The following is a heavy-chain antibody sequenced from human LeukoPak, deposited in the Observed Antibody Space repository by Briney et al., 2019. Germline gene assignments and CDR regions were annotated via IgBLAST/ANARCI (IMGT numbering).Heavy chain of an antibody. J-gene: IGHJ4*02. V-gene: IGHV3-7*01. Sequence: GGSLRLSCAASGFTFSSYWMSLVRQAPGKGLEWVANIKQDGSEKYYVDSVKGRFTISRDNAKNSLYLQMNSLRAEDTAVYYCARDPKTYYYDSSGYTDDYWGQGTLVTVSS. CDR3: ARDPKTYYYDSSGYTDDY. D-gene: IGHD3-22*01. CDR2: IKQDGSEK. CDR1: GFTFSSYW.